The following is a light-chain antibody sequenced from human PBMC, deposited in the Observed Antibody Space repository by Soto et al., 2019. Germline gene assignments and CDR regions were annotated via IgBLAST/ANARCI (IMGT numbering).Light chain of an antibody. CDR1: QSVSSN. V-gene: IGKV3D-15*02. CDR3: QQYGSSPWT. J-gene: IGKJ1*01. CDR2: GAS. Sequence: EIVMTQSPATLSVSRGERATLSCRASQSVSSNLAWYQQKLGQAPRLLIYGASTRATGIPARFSGSGSGTEFILTISSLQSEDFAVYYCQQYGSSPWTFGQGTKVDIK.